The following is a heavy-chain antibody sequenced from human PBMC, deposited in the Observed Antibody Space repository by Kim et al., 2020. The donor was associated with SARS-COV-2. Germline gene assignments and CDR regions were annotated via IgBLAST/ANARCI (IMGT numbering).Heavy chain of an antibody. V-gene: IGHV4-34*01. J-gene: IGHJ6*01. D-gene: IGHD3-10*01. CDR1: GGSFSGYY. CDR2: INHSGST. CDR3: ARGTMVRGVIIPAYPYYY. Sequence: SETLSLTCAVYGGSFSGYYWSWIRQPPGKGLEWIGEINHSGSTNYNPSLKSRVTISVDTSKNQFSLKLSSVTAADTAVYYCARGTMVRGVIIPAYPYYY.